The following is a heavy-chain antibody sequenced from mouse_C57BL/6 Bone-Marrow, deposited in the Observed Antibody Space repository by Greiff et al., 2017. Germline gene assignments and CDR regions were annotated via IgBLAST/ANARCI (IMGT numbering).Heavy chain of an antibody. V-gene: IGHV1-36*01. D-gene: IGHD1-1*01. CDR1: GFTFTDYY. J-gene: IGHJ2*01. CDR3: ARGGYYGSSFLDY. Sequence: EVKLQESGPVLVKPGPSVKISCKASGFTFTDYYMHWVKQSHGKSLEWIGLVYPYNGGPSYNQKFKGKATLTVDTSSRTAYSELNSLTSEDSAVYYCARGGYYGSSFLDYWGQGTTLTVSS. CDR2: VYPYNGGP.